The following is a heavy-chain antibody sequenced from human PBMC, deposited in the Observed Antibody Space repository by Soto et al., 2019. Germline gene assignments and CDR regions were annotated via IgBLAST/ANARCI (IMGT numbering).Heavy chain of an antibody. CDR1: GFTFSSYG. V-gene: IGHV3-30*03. D-gene: IGHD1-26*01. CDR3: ARLPHSGSYYTIDY. J-gene: IGHJ4*02. Sequence: GGSLRLSCAASGFTFSSYGMHWVRQAPGKGLEWVAVISYDGSNKYYADSVKGRFTISRDNSKNTLYLQMNSLRAEDTAVYYCARLPHSGSYYTIDYWGQGTLVTVSS. CDR2: ISYDGSNK.